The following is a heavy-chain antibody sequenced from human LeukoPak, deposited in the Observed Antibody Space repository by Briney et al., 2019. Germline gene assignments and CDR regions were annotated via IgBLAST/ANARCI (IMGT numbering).Heavy chain of an antibody. J-gene: IGHJ4*02. D-gene: IGHD1-1*01. V-gene: IGHV3-21*04. CDR3: ARPVAGGYWSFGY. CDR2: FGTRSTSI. Sequence: GGSLRLSCTASGFTFSGYSMNWIRQAPGKGLEWVSSFGTRSTSIYHAGSVKGRFAISRDSSKNTLSLQMNNLRAKDTAVYYCARPVAGGYWSFGYWGQGVLVTVST. CDR1: GFTFSGYS.